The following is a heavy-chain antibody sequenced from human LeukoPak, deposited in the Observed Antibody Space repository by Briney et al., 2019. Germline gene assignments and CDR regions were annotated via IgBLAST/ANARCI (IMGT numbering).Heavy chain of an antibody. J-gene: IGHJ4*02. V-gene: IGHV3-74*01. Sequence: GGSLRLSCAASGFTFRSYWMHWVRQAPGKGLVWVSGTNNDGRSTRYADSVKGRFTISRDNAKNTLYLQMNSLRAEDTAVCYCARGGPYSSSSWDYWGQGTLVTVSS. CDR1: GFTFRSYW. CDR2: TNNDGRST. CDR3: ARGGPYSSSSWDY. D-gene: IGHD6-13*01.